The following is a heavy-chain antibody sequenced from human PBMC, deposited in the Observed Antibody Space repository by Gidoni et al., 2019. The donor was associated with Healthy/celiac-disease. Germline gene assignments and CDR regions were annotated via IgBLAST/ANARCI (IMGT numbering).Heavy chain of an antibody. V-gene: IGHV3-9*01. CDR3: VKGWFGESSTGYGMDV. CDR2: ISWNSGSI. J-gene: IGHJ6*02. Sequence: EVQLVESGGGLVQPGRSLRLSCAASGFTFDAYAMHWVRQAPGKGLEWVSGISWNSGSIGYADSVKGRFTISRDNAKNSLYLQMNSLRAEDTALYYCVKGWFGESSTGYGMDVWGQGTTVTVSS. CDR1: GFTFDAYA. D-gene: IGHD3-10*01.